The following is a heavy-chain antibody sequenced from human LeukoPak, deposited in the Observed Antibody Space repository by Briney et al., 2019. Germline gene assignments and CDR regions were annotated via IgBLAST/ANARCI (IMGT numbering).Heavy chain of an antibody. V-gene: IGHV3-53*01. D-gene: IGHD1-14*01. CDR3: ARGVEPLAANTLAY. Sequence: PGGSLRHSCADSGFTVITNDMTWVRQAPGEGLEWVSVLYSDGNTKYADSVQGRFTISRDNSKNTLYLEMNSLSPDDTAVYYCARGVEPLAANTLAYWGQGTLVTVSS. CDR1: GFTVITND. CDR2: LYSDGNT. J-gene: IGHJ4*02.